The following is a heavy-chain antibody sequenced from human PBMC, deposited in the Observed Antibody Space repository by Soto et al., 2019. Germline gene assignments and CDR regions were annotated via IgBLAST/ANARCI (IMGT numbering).Heavy chain of an antibody. CDR2: INPNSGGT. CDR1: GGTFTGYY. J-gene: IGHJ6*02. CDR3: ARVIRSSSPPSEYGMDV. Sequence: QVQLVQSGAEVKKPGSSVKVSCKASGGTFTGYYMHWVRQAPGQGLEWMGWINPNSGGTNYAQKFQGWVTMTRDTSISTAYMELGRLRSDDTAVYYCARVIRSSSPPSEYGMDVWGQGTTVTVSS. V-gene: IGHV1-2*04. D-gene: IGHD6-13*01.